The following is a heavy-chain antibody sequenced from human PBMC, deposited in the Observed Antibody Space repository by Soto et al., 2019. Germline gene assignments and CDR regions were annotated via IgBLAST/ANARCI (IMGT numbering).Heavy chain of an antibody. D-gene: IGHD2-15*01. CDR2: IYWDDDK. CDR3: AHSREGYCSGGSCYSLDY. CDR1: GFSLSTSGVG. V-gene: IGHV2-5*02. J-gene: IGHJ4*02. Sequence: QITLKESGPTLVKPTQTLTLTCTFSGFSLSTSGVGVGWIRQPPGKALEWLALIYWDDDKRYSPSLKSRLTITKDTSKNQVVLTMTNMDPVDTATYYCAHSREGYCSGGSCYSLDYWGQGTLVTVSS.